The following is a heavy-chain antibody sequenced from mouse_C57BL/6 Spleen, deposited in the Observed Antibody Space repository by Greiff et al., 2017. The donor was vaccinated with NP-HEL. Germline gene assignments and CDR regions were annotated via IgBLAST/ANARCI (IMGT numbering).Heavy chain of an antibody. CDR2: INPYNGGT. D-gene: IGHD1-1*01. Sequence: EVQLQQSGPVLVKPGASVKMSCKASGYTFTDYYMNWVKQSHGKSLEWIGVINPYNGGTSYNQKFKGKATLTVDKSSSTAYMELNSLTSEDSAVYYCARHGSTSYYFDYWGQGTTLTVSS. V-gene: IGHV1-19*01. J-gene: IGHJ2*01. CDR3: ARHGSTSYYFDY. CDR1: GYTFTDYY.